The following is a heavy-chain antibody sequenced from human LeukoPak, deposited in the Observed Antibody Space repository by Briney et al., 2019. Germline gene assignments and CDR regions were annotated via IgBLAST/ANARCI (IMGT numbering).Heavy chain of an antibody. J-gene: IGHJ4*02. CDR3: ARVGNWAATNT. CDR2: IYSCGNT. D-gene: IGHD5-12*01. V-gene: IGHV3-53*01. Sequence: GGPLRLSCAASGFTDSSNYMSGLRKAPGKALEGVTDIYSCGNTKYADSVEGRFTFSRDNSKNTLYLQMNSLSAEDTAVYYCARVGNWAATNTWGQGTLVSVSS. CDR1: GFTDSSNY.